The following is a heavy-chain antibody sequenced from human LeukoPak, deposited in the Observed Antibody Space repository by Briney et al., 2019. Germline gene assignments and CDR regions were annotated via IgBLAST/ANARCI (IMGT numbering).Heavy chain of an antibody. Sequence: GGSLRLSCAASGFTFDDYAVHWVRQAPGKGLEWVSGISWNSGSIGYADSVKGRFTISRDNAKNSLYLQMNSLRAEDTALYYCAKDSSSWRYFDYWGQGTLVTVSS. CDR2: ISWNSGSI. V-gene: IGHV3-9*01. D-gene: IGHD6-13*01. CDR3: AKDSSSWRYFDY. J-gene: IGHJ4*02. CDR1: GFTFDDYA.